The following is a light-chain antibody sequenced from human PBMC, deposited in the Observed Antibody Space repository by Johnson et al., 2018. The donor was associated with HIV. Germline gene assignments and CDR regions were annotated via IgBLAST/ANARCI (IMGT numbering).Light chain of an antibody. CDR2: ENN. CDR1: TSNIEDNS. J-gene: IGLJ1*01. V-gene: IGLV1-51*02. CDR3: GTWDSSLSTGGV. Sequence: QSVLTQSPSVSAAPGQKVTISCSGSTSNIEDNSVSWYQLFPGTAPKLLIYENNKRPSGIPDRFSGSKSGTSATLGITALQTGGEADYYCGTWDSSLSTGGVFGTGTKVTVL.